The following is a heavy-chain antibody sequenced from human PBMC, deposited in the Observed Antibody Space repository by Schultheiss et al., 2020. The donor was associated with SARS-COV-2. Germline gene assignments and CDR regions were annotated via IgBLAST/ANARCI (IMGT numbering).Heavy chain of an antibody. Sequence: SQTLSLTCTVSGGSISSSSYYWSWIRQPPGKGLEWIGYIYYSGSTYYNPSLKSRVTISVDTSKNQFSLKLSSVTAADTAVYYCARRRDSSGYYYENWFDPWGQGTLVTVSS. CDR3: ARRRDSSGYYYENWFDP. D-gene: IGHD3-22*01. V-gene: IGHV4-39*01. CDR1: GGSISSSSYY. CDR2: IYYSGST. J-gene: IGHJ5*02.